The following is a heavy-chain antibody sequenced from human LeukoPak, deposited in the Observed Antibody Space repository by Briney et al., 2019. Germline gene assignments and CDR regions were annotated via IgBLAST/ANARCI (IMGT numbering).Heavy chain of an antibody. CDR2: ISSSGSTI. V-gene: IGHV3-11*04. D-gene: IGHD3-22*01. J-gene: IGHJ5*02. CDR3: VPLGSRGYYFRA. CDR1: GFVFSDYY. Sequence: PGGSLRLSCAASGFVFSDYYMSWIRQAPGKGLEWVSYISSSGSTIYYADSVKGRFTISRDNAKNSLYLQMNSLRAEDTAVYYCVPLGSRGYYFRAWGQGTLVTVSS.